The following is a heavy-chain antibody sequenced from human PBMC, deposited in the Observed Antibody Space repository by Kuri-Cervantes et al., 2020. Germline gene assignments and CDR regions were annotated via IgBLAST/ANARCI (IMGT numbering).Heavy chain of an antibody. J-gene: IGHJ4*02. V-gene: IGHV3-11*01. CDR3: AKEVATIFGSFDY. CDR2: ISSGATTI. Sequence: GESLKISCAGSGFTFSDYYMSWIRQAPGKGLEWVSYISSGATTIYYADSVKGRFTISRDNSKNTLYLQMNSLRAEDTAVYYCAKEVATIFGSFDYWGQGTLVTVSS. CDR1: GFTFSDYY. D-gene: IGHD5-12*01.